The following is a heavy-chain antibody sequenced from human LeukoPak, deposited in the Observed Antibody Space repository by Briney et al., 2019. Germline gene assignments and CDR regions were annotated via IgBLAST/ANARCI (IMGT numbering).Heavy chain of an antibody. J-gene: IGHJ2*01. Sequence: GGSLRLSCAASGFTFSNAWMSWVRQAPGKELEYASAISSNGGSIHYANSVKGRFTISRDNSENTLYLQMDSLRAEDMAVYYCARDTCGCGSGWHLYWYFDLWGRGTLVTVSS. CDR1: GFTFSNAW. CDR2: ISSNGGSI. D-gene: IGHD6-19*01. CDR3: ARDTCGCGSGWHLYWYFDL. V-gene: IGHV3-64*01.